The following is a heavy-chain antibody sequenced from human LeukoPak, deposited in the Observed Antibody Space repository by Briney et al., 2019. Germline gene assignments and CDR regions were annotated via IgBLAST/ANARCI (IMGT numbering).Heavy chain of an antibody. CDR1: GFTFSSYS. CDR2: ISSSSSTI. J-gene: IGHJ4*02. V-gene: IGHV3-48*04. D-gene: IGHD3-22*01. CDR3: ARWNIYDSYDSSGYFDY. Sequence: GGSLRLSCAASGFTFSSYSMNWVRQAPGKGLEWVSYISSSSSTIYYADSVKGRFTISRDNAKNSLYLQMNSLRAEDTAVYYCARWNIYDSYDSSGYFDYWGQGTLVTVSS.